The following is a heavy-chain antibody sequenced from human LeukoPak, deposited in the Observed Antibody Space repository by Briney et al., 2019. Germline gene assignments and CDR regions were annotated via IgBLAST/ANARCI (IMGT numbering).Heavy chain of an antibody. CDR1: GGSISSYY. Sequence: SETLSLTCTVSGGSISSYYWSWIRQPPGKGLEWIGSIYYSGSTYYNPSLKSRVTISVDTSKNQFSLKLSSVTAADTAVYYCARLEQLVLDYWGQGTLVTVSS. J-gene: IGHJ4*02. CDR2: IYYSGST. V-gene: IGHV4-39*01. D-gene: IGHD6-6*01. CDR3: ARLEQLVLDY.